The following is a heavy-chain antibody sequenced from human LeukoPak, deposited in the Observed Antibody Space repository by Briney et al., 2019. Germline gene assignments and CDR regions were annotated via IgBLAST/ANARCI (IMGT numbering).Heavy chain of an antibody. V-gene: IGHV3-11*04. J-gene: IGHJ4*02. CDR1: GFTFSDYY. CDR2: ISSSGSTI. Sequence: GGSLRLSCAASGFTFSDYYMSWIRQAPGKGLEWVSYISSSGSTIYYADSVKGRFTISRDNAKNSLYLQMSSLRAEDTAVYYCARSLDIVVVVAATGLDYWGQGTLVTVSS. CDR3: ARSLDIVVVVAATGLDY. D-gene: IGHD2-15*01.